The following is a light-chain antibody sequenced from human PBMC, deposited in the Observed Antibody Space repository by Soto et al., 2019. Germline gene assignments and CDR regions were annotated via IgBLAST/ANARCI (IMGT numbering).Light chain of an antibody. J-gene: IGLJ2*01. CDR3: TSYTGSSTL. CDR1: SSDVGGYNY. V-gene: IGLV2-14*01. Sequence: QSALTQPASVSGSPGQSITISCSGTSSDVGGYNYVSWYQQHPGKAPKLMIYDVSYRPSGVSDRFSGSKSGNTASLTISWLQAEDEADYYCTSYTGSSTLFGGGTKLTVL. CDR2: DVS.